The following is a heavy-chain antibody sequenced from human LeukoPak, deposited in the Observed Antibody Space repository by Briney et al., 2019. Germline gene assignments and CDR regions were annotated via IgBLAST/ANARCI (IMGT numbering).Heavy chain of an antibody. D-gene: IGHD6-13*01. V-gene: IGHV3-48*04. CDR1: GFTFSHYS. CDR2: ISSSGGTI. CDR3: ARSGQHLFDF. Sequence: PGGSLRLSCAASGFTFSHYSMNWVRQAPGKGLEWVSYISSSGGTISYADSVKGRFTISRDNAKNSLYLQMNSLRAEDTAIYYCARSGQHLFDFWGQGTLVTVSS. J-gene: IGHJ4*02.